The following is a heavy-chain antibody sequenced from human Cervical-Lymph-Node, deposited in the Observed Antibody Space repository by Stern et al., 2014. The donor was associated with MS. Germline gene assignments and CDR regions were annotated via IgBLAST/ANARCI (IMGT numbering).Heavy chain of an antibody. V-gene: IGHV1-69*06. J-gene: IGHJ4*02. CDR3: ATDGEMTTIGLQY. D-gene: IGHD5-24*01. CDR1: GGSFITPA. Sequence: QMQLVQSGAEVRKPGSSVTVSCKASGGSFITPAFSWVRQAPGHGLEWMGGIIPLFGSAHYAQKFQGRLTLIADKSTSTAYMELSSLRSEDTAVYYCATDGEMTTIGLQYWGQGTLVAVSS. CDR2: IIPLFGSA.